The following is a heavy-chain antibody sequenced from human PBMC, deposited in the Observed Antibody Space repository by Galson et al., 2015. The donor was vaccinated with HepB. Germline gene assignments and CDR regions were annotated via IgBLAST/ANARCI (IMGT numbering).Heavy chain of an antibody. Sequence: SVKVSCKASGGTFSSYTISWVRQAPGQGLEWMGRIIPILGIANYAQKFQGRVTITADKSTSTAYMELSSLRSEDTAVYYCARGRGPNYDFWSGYYFLGMAGPSYYYGMDVWGQGTTVTVSS. V-gene: IGHV1-69*02. CDR3: ARGRGPNYDFWSGYYFLGMAGPSYYYGMDV. D-gene: IGHD3-3*01. CDR2: IIPILGIA. CDR1: GGTFSSYT. J-gene: IGHJ6*02.